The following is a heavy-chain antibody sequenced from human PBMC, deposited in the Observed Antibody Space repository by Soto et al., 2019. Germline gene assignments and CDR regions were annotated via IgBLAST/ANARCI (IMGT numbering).Heavy chain of an antibody. D-gene: IGHD3-10*01. Sequence: VQLLESGGGLVQPGGSLRLSCAASGFTFSNYAMIWVRQAPGRGLDWVSGTSGSAGPTYYADSVKGRFTISRDNSKNMLFLQMNSLTAEDTAIYYCAKVADYYYTRFDPWGQGTLVTVSS. V-gene: IGHV3-23*01. CDR1: GFTFSNYA. CDR2: TSGSAGPT. J-gene: IGHJ5*02. CDR3: AKVADYYYTRFDP.